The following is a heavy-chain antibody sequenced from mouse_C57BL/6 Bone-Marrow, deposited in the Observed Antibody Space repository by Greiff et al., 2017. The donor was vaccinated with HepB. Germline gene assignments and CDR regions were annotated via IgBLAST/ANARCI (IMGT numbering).Heavy chain of an antibody. CDR3: TTLGAY. V-gene: IGHV14-4*01. J-gene: IGHJ3*01. CDR1: GFNIKDDY. Sequence: EVKLMESGAELVRPGASVKLSCTASGFNIKDDYMHWVKQRPEQGLEWIGWIDPENGDTEYASKFQGKATIPADTSSNTAYLQLSSLTSEDTAVYYCTTLGAYWGQGTLVTVSA. CDR2: IDPENGDT.